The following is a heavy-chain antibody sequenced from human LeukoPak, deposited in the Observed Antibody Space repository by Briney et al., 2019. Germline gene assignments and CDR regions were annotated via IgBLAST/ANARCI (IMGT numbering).Heavy chain of an antibody. CDR1: GHSFTSYW. Sequence: GESLKISCKGSGHSFTSYWIGWVRQMPGKGLEWMGIIYPGDSDTRYSPSFHGQVTISADKSISTAYLQWSSLKASDTAMYYCARLRAVPKNYDFWSGYADSYGMDVWGQGTTVTVSS. J-gene: IGHJ6*02. D-gene: IGHD3-3*01. CDR3: ARLRAVPKNYDFWSGYADSYGMDV. CDR2: IYPGDSDT. V-gene: IGHV5-51*01.